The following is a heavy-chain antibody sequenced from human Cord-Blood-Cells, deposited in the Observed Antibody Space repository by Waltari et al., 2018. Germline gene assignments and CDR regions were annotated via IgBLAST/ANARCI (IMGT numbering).Heavy chain of an antibody. CDR1: RYTFPGYY. Sequence: QVQLVQSGAEVKKPGAPVKVSCKASRYTFPGYYMHWVRQAPGQGLEWMGWINPNSGGTNYAQKFQGRVTMTRDTSISTAYMELSRLRSDDTAVYYCARDGSSGSYYRWFDPWGQGTLVTVSS. D-gene: IGHD1-26*01. CDR3: ARDGSSGSYYRWFDP. V-gene: IGHV1-2*02. CDR2: INPNSGGT. J-gene: IGHJ5*02.